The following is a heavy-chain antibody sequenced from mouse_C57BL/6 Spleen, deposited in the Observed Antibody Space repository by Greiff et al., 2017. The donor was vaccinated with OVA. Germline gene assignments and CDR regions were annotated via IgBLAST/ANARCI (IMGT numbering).Heavy chain of an antibody. CDR2: IHPNSGST. Sequence: VQLQQPGAELVKPGASVKLSCKASGYTFTSYWMHWVKQRPGQGLEWIGMIHPNSGSTNYNEKFKSKATLTVDKSSSTAYMQLSSLTSEDSAVYYCARNYGNYGYYFDYWGQGTTLTVSS. D-gene: IGHD2-1*01. CDR1: GYTFTSYW. V-gene: IGHV1-64*01. J-gene: IGHJ2*01. CDR3: ARNYGNYGYYFDY.